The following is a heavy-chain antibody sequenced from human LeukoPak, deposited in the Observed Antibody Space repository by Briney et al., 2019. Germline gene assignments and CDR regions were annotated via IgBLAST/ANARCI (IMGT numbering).Heavy chain of an antibody. CDR3: ARLAYSSSSGGRSDY. CDR1: GGSISSYF. D-gene: IGHD6-6*01. CDR2: ISYSGST. J-gene: IGHJ4*02. V-gene: IGHV4-59*12. Sequence: SETLSLTCTVSGGSISSYFWSWFRQPPGKGLEWIGYISYSGSTNYNPSLKSRITISLDTSKNQFSLKLSSVTAADTAVYYCARLAYSSSSGGRSDYWGQGTLVTVSS.